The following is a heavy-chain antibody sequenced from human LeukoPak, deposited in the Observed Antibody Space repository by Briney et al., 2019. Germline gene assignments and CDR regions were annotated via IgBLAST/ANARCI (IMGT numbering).Heavy chain of an antibody. D-gene: IGHD3-10*01. J-gene: IGHJ4*02. CDR3: ARDREIIAFDY. Sequence: ASVKVSCKASGYTFTTYSMNWVRQAPGQGLEWMGWINTNTGNPTYAQGFTGRFVFSLDTSVSTAYLQISSLEAEDTAVYYCARDREIIAFDYWGQGTLVSVSS. CDR2: INTNTGNP. CDR1: GYTFTTYS. V-gene: IGHV7-4-1*02.